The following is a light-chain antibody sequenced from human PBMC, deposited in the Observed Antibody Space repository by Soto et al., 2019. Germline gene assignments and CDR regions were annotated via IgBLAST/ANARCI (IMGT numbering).Light chain of an antibody. Sequence: EIVLTQSPGTLSLSPGERATLSCRPSQSVSTSYLPWYQPKPGQAPRPLIYAASSRATGIPDRFSGSGSGTDFTLTITRLEPEDFAVYYCQQYGSSVWTFGQGTKVEIK. CDR2: AAS. CDR1: QSVSTSY. CDR3: QQYGSSVWT. V-gene: IGKV3-20*01. J-gene: IGKJ1*01.